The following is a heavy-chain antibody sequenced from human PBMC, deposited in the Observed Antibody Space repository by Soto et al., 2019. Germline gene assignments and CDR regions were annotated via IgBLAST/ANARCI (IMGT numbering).Heavy chain of an antibody. D-gene: IGHD3-3*01. V-gene: IGHV3-74*01. Sequence: PGGFPGLSCAVSGFTFSTHWMHWVRQAPGKGLVWVSRINSDRSSTNYADSVKGRFTISRDNAKKTLYLQMNSLRADDTAVYYCARDSSPYYDFWSGFYTYFDYWGQGALVTVSS. CDR3: ARDSSPYYDFWSGFYTYFDY. CDR2: INSDRSST. J-gene: IGHJ4*02. CDR1: GFTFSTHW.